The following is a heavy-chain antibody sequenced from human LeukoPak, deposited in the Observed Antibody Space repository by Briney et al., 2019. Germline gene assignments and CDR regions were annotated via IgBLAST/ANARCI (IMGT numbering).Heavy chain of an antibody. CDR1: GGSISSYY. Sequence: SETLSLTCTVSGGSISSYYWSWIRQPPGKGLEWIGYIYYSGSTNYNPSLKSRVTISVDTSKNQFSLKLSSVTAADTAVYYCARRAVGATGAFDIWGQGTMVTVSS. J-gene: IGHJ3*02. CDR3: ARRAVGATGAFDI. D-gene: IGHD1-26*01. V-gene: IGHV4-59*08. CDR2: IYYSGST.